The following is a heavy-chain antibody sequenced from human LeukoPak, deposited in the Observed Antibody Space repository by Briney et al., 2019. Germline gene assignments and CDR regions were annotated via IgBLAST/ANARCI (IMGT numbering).Heavy chain of an antibody. J-gene: IGHJ4*02. D-gene: IGHD2-15*01. CDR2: ISSSSSYI. V-gene: IGHV3-21*01. CDR3: ASAPNYCSGGSCYDY. CDR1: GFTFSSYS. Sequence: AGGSLRLSCAASGFTFSSYSMNWVRQAPGKGLEWVSSISSSSSYIYYADSVKGRFTISRDNAKKSLYLQMNSLRAEVTAVYYCASAPNYCSGGSCYDYWGQGTLVTVSS.